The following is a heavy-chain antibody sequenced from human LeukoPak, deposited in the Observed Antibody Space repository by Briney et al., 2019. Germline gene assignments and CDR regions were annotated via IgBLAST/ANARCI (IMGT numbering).Heavy chain of an antibody. V-gene: IGHV3-21*01. J-gene: IGHJ6*04. CDR3: AELGITMIGGV. CDR2: ISSSSDHI. CDR1: GFTFSSYS. Sequence: GGSLRLSCAASGFTFSSYSMNWVRQAPGKGLEWVACISSSSDHIYYADSVKGRLTISRDNAKNSLYLQMNSLRAEDTAVYYCAELGITMIGGVWGKGTTVTISS. D-gene: IGHD3-10*02.